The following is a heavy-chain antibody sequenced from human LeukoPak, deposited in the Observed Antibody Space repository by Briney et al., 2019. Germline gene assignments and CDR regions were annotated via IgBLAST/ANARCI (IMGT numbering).Heavy chain of an antibody. D-gene: IGHD3-10*01. J-gene: IGHJ4*02. Sequence: GRSLRLSCVASGFTFSSYGMHWVRQAPGKGLEWVAVIWYAGSNKYYADSVKGRFTISRDNSKNTPYLQMNSLRAEDTAVYYCARDGDTYYYGSGSSPPYYWGQGTLVTVSS. CDR3: ARDGDTYYYGSGSSPPYY. V-gene: IGHV3-33*08. CDR1: GFTFSSYG. CDR2: IWYAGSNK.